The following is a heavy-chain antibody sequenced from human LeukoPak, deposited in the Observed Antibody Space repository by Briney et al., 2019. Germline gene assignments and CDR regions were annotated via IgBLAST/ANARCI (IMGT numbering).Heavy chain of an antibody. CDR1: GGTFSSYA. CDR2: IIPILGIA. D-gene: IGHD5-12*01. V-gene: IGHV1-69*04. CDR3: ARGWLQFGPPDY. Sequence: ASVKVSCKASGGTFSSYAISLVRQAPGQGLEWMGRIIPILGIANYAQKFQGRVTITADKSTSTAYMELSSLRSEDTAVYYCARGWLQFGPPDYWGQGTLVTVSS. J-gene: IGHJ4*02.